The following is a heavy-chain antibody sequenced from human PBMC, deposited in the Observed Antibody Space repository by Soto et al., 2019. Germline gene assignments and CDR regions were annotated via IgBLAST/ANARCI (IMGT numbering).Heavy chain of an antibody. Sequence: PGGSLRLSCAASGFTFSSYEMNWVRQAPGKGLEWVSYISSSGSTIYYADSVKGRFTISRDNAKNSLYLQMNSLRAEDTAVYYCARNRYCSSTSCPYYYYYYGMDVWGQGPTLTVSS. CDR1: GFTFSSYE. CDR2: ISSSGSTI. CDR3: ARNRYCSSTSCPYYYYYYGMDV. V-gene: IGHV3-48*03. D-gene: IGHD2-2*01. J-gene: IGHJ6*02.